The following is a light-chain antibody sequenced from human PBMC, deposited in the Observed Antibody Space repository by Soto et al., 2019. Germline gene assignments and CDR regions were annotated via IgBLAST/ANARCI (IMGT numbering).Light chain of an antibody. CDR1: ESVVFN. Sequence: ELTQSAATLSSSPLKRTTITCSRSESVVFNLAWYQQKPGQAPRLLIYYAAVRATGSPARCCGSGSWTAFSLTIISLLPADFAVYYCRQRYTCHSFGQGTQVEIK. V-gene: IGKV3D-11*02. J-gene: IGKJ1*01. CDR3: RQRYTCHS. CDR2: YAA.